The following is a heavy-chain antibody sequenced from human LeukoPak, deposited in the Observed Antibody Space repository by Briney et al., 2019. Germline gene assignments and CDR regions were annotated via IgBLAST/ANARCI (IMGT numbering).Heavy chain of an antibody. CDR2: ISGSGGST. Sequence: PGGSLRLSCAASGFSFSSYAMSWVRQAPGKGLEWVSAISGSGGSTHYADSVKGRFTISRDNSKNTLYLQMNSLRAEDTAVYYCARGPLYSSSVYYFDYWGQGTLVTVSS. D-gene: IGHD6-13*01. CDR1: GFSFSSYA. J-gene: IGHJ4*02. V-gene: IGHV3-23*01. CDR3: ARGPLYSSSVYYFDY.